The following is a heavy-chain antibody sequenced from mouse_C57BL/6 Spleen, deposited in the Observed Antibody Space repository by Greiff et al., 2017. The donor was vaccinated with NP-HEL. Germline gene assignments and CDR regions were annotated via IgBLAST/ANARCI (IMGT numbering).Heavy chain of an antibody. CDR2: IDPETGGT. V-gene: IGHV1-15*01. J-gene: IGHJ4*01. CDR3: TRSPYSNYYYYAMDY. Sequence: QVQLQQSGAELVRPGASVTLSCKASGYTFTDYEMHWVKQTPVHGLEWIGAIDPETGGTAYNQKFKGKSILTAYKSSSTAYLELRSLTSEDSAVYYCTRSPYSNYYYYAMDYWGQGTSVTVSS. CDR1: GYTFTDYE. D-gene: IGHD2-5*01.